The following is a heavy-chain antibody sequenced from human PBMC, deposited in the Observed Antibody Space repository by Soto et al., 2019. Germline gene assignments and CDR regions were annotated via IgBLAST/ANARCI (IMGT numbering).Heavy chain of an antibody. V-gene: IGHV3-23*04. D-gene: IGHD3-22*01. CDR1: GFTFSSYA. CDR2: ISGSGGST. J-gene: IGHJ4*02. Sequence: EVQLVESGGGLVQPGGSLRLSCAASGFTFSSYAMSWVRQAPGKGLEWVSAISGSGGSTYYADSEEGRFTISRDNTKNTRDLQMNRLRGEDTAVYYCAKTDYYYDSSGYYFDCWGQGALVTVSS. CDR3: AKTDYYYDSSGYYFDC.